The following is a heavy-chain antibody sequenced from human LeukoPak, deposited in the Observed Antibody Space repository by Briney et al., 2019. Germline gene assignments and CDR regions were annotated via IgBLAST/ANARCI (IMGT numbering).Heavy chain of an antibody. CDR1: GGSFSGYY. J-gene: IGHJ4*02. V-gene: IGHV4-34*11. CDR3: ARVTIFGVIRGDYYDY. D-gene: IGHD3-3*01. Sequence: SETLSLTCAVYGGSFSGYYWGWIRQPPGKGLEWIGSISYSGTTYDNPSLRSRVTISVDTSKNQFSLNLNSVTAADTAVYYCARVTIFGVIRGDYYDYWGQGTLVTVSS. CDR2: ISYSGTT.